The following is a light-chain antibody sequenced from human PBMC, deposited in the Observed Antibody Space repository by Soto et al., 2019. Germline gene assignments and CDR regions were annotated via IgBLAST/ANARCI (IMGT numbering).Light chain of an antibody. CDR1: SSNIGAGYD. CDR2: GNS. CDR3: QSYYSSLSGAYV. V-gene: IGLV1-40*01. Sequence: QAVVTQPPSVSGAPGQRVTISCTGSSSNIGAGYDVHWYQQLPGTAPKLLIYGNSNRPSGVPDRFSGSKSGTSASLAITGLQAEDEADYYCQSYYSSLSGAYVFGTGTKLTVL. J-gene: IGLJ1*01.